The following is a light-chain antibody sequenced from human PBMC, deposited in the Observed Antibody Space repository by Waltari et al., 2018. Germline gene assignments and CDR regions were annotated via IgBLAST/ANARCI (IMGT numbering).Light chain of an antibody. V-gene: IGLV2-23*02. J-gene: IGLJ3*02. CDR3: CSYAGSFTWV. CDR1: SSDVGCYNL. CDR2: DVS. Sequence: QSALTQPASVSGSPGQSFTISCTGTSSDVGCYNLVSWYQQQPGKAPKLLIYDVSERPSGVSSRFSGSKSGNTASLTISGIQADDEADYYCCSYAGSFTWVFGGGTKVTVL.